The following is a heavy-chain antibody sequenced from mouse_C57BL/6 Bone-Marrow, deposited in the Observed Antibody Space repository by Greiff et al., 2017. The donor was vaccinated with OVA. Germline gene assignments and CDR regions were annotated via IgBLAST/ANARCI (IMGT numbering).Heavy chain of an antibody. D-gene: IGHD2-5*01. Sequence: EVKLVESGGGLVKPGGSLKLSCAASGFTFSDYGMHWVRQAPEKGLEWVAYISSGSSTIYYADTVKGRFTISRDNAKNTLFLQMTSLRSEDTAMYYCAREICSNYVRSYYAMDYWGQGTSVTVSS. V-gene: IGHV5-17*01. J-gene: IGHJ4*01. CDR2: ISSGSSTI. CDR3: AREICSNYVRSYYAMDY. CDR1: GFTFSDYG.